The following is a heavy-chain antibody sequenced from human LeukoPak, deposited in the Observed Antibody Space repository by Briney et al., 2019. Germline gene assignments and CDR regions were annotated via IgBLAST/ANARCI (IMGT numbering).Heavy chain of an antibody. D-gene: IGHD3-3*01. CDR2: ISGSGGST. V-gene: IGHV3-23*01. Sequence: PGGSLRLSCAASGFIFSSYAMSWVRQAPGKGLEWVSAISGSGGSTYYADSVKGRFTISRDNSKNTLYLQMNSLRAEDTAVYYCAKVRSPTIFGVVIISPFDYWGQGTLVTVSS. J-gene: IGHJ4*02. CDR1: GFIFSSYA. CDR3: AKVRSPTIFGVVIISPFDY.